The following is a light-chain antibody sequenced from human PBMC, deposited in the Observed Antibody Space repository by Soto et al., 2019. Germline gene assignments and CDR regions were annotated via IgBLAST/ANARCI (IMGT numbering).Light chain of an antibody. Sequence: DIQMTQSPSTLSGSVGDRVTITCRASQTISSWLAWYQQKPGKAPKLLIYKASTLKSGVPSRFSDSGSGTEFTLTISSLQPEDFATYYCQQLNSYPLTFGPGTTGDIK. CDR3: QQLNSYPLT. CDR2: KAS. J-gene: IGKJ3*01. CDR1: QTISSW. V-gene: IGKV1-5*03.